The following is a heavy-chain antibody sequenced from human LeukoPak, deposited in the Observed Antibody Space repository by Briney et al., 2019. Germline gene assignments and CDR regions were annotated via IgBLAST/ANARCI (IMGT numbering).Heavy chain of an antibody. CDR3: ARVRANDAFDI. D-gene: IGHD4-17*01. J-gene: IGHJ3*02. CDR1: GGSISSYY. CDR2: IHYSGST. Sequence: PSETLSLTCTVSGGSISSYYWSWIRQPPGKGLEWIGYIHYSGSTSYNPSLKSRVTISVDTSKNQISLKVRSATAADTAVYYCARVRANDAFDIWGQGTMVTVSS. V-gene: IGHV4-59*01.